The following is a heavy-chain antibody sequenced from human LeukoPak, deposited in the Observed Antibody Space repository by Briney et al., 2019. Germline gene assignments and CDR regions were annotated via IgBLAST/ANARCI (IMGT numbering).Heavy chain of an antibody. Sequence: ASVKVSCKASGYTFSAYGISWVRQAPGQGLEWMGLIYTYNGNANYAEHLQGRVTLTSASSTTTVYMELRNLTSDDTAVYYCARDSSPVAGVGLFWGQGTLVTVSS. V-gene: IGHV1-18*01. CDR2: IYTYNGNA. CDR1: GYTFSAYG. D-gene: IGHD6-19*01. CDR3: ARDSSPVAGVGLF. J-gene: IGHJ4*02.